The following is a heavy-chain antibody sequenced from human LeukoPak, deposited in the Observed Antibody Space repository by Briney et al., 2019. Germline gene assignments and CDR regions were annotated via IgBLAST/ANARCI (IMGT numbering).Heavy chain of an antibody. CDR1: GFSFSSYW. D-gene: IGHD3-3*01. J-gene: IGHJ4*02. CDR2: IKQDGSEK. V-gene: IGHV3-7*01. CDR3: AKTDGRFLEWLFADY. Sequence: GGSLRLSCAASGFSFSSYWMSWVRQAPGKGLEWVANIKQDGSEKNYVDSVKGRLTISRDNAKNSLYLQMNSLRGEDTAVYYCAKTDGRFLEWLFADYWGQGTLVTVSS.